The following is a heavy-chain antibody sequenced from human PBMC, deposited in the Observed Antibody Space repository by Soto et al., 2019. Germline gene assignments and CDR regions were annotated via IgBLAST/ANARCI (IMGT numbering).Heavy chain of an antibody. CDR3: ARGTLYYDILTGYLYGMDV. D-gene: IGHD3-9*01. J-gene: IGHJ6*02. CDR2: INPSGGST. Sequence: GASVKVSCKASGYTFTSYYMHWVRQAPGQGLEWMGIINPSGGSTGYAQKFQGRVTMTRDTSTSTVYMELSSLRSEDTAVYYCARGTLYYDILTGYLYGMDVWGQGTTVTVSS. V-gene: IGHV1-46*01. CDR1: GYTFTSYY.